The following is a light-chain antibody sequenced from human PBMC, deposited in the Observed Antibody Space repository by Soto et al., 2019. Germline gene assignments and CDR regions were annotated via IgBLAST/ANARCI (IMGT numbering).Light chain of an antibody. CDR1: QTVSSS. J-gene: IGKJ1*01. CDR3: QQYYDWPPWP. V-gene: IGKV3-15*01. Sequence: DIVMTQSPATLSVSPGERATLSCRASQTVSSSLAWYPERRGQAPSLLIFGASTRAPGIPARFSASGSGTEVTLTISSLQSEDFAIYYCQQYYDWPPWPFGQGTKVAIK. CDR2: GAS.